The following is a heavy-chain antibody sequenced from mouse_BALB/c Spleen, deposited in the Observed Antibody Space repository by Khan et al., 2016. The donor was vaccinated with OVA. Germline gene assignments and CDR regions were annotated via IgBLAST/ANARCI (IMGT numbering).Heavy chain of an antibody. J-gene: IGHJ2*03. CDR2: ISYDGRD. CDR1: GYSITSGYY. D-gene: IGHD3-1*01. Sequence: EVQLQESGPGLVKPSQSLSLTCSVTGYSITSGYYWNWIRQFPGNKLEWMGYISYDGRDNCKQSLKNRFSITRDTSKNQSFLKLKSVTTADTATYYCARAARATYYFDYWGQGTSLTVSS. V-gene: IGHV3-6*02. CDR3: ARAARATYYFDY.